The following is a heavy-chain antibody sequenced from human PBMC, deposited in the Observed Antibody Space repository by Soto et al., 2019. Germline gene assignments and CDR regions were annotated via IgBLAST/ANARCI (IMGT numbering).Heavy chain of an antibody. CDR2: MNPNSGNT. CDR3: ARGLAAAGTGFDP. J-gene: IGHJ5*02. V-gene: IGHV1-8*01. D-gene: IGHD6-13*01. CDR1: GYTFTSYD. Sequence: QVQLVQSGAEVKKPGASVKVSCKASGYTFTSYDINWVRQATGQGLEWMGWMNPNSGNTGYAQKFQGRVPXTXNXXISTAYMELSSLRSEATAVYYCARGLAAAGTGFDPWGQGTLVTVSS.